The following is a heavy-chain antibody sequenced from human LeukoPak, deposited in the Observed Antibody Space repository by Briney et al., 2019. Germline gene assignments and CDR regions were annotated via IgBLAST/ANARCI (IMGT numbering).Heavy chain of an antibody. Sequence: GGSLRLSCAASGFTFSSYWMNWVRQAPGKGLEWVANIQQEGSEKYYVDSVKGRFTISRDNAKNSLFLQMNSLRAEDTAVYYCARELRPFYCYMDVWGKGTTVTVS. J-gene: IGHJ6*03. V-gene: IGHV3-7*01. CDR2: IQQEGSEK. CDR1: GFTFSSYW. CDR3: ARELRPFYCYMDV.